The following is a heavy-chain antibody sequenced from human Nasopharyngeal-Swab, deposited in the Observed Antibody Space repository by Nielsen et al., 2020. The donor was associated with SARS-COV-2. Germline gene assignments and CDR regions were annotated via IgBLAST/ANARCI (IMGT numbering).Heavy chain of an antibody. CDR2: IGIGGDT. V-gene: IGHV3-23*01. CDR1: GFTFSSKW. Sequence: GGSLRLSCAGSGFTFSSKWMSWVRQAPGKGLEWVSTIGIGGDTYYTDSVKGRFTMSRDNSKNTLYLQMNGLRAEDTAIYYCSKNEYFCFDFWGQGALVTVSS. CDR3: SKNEYFCFDF. J-gene: IGHJ4*02. D-gene: IGHD2/OR15-2a*01.